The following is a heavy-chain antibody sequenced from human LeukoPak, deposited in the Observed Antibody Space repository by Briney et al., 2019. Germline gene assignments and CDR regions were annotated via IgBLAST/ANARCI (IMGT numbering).Heavy chain of an antibody. J-gene: IGHJ4*02. CDR3: ATSIERSTWGSHALDF. CDR1: GFTFSDSG. D-gene: IGHD3-16*01. V-gene: IGHV3-30*04. Sequence: GTSLRLSCTGSGFTFSDSGMHWVRQAPGKGLEWRAILSYDGSLKYYADSVKGRFTISRDNSKNTLYLQMNSLRVEDTAVYYCATSIERSTWGSHALDFWGQGTLVTVSS. CDR2: LSYDGSLK.